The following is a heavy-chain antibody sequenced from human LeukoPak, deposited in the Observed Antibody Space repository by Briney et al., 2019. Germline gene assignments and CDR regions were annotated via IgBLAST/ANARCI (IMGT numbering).Heavy chain of an antibody. CDR2: ISSSGSSI. D-gene: IGHD1-26*01. CDR1: GFTFTSYE. V-gene: IGHV3-48*03. CDR3: ARAISGSYLDH. Sequence: PGGSLRLSCAASGFTFTSYEMNWVRQAPGKGLEWVSYISSSGSSIYQADSVKGRFTISRDKAKNSLYLQMNSLRAEDTAIYYCARAISGSYLDHWGQGTLVTVSS. J-gene: IGHJ4*02.